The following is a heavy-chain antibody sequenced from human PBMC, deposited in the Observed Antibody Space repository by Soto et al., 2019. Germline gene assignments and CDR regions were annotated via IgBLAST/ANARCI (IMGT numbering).Heavy chain of an antibody. CDR1: GYTFTSYG. Sequence: QVQLVQSGAEVKKPGASVKVSCKASGYTFTSYGISWVRQAPGQGLEWMGWVNAYNGNTNYAQKFQGGGTRPTDTSTSTAYMELRSLRSDATAVYYCAREAVSGRTGFDYWGQGTLVTVSS. CDR2: VNAYNGNT. CDR3: AREAVSGRTGFDY. V-gene: IGHV1-18*01. D-gene: IGHD6-19*01. J-gene: IGHJ4*02.